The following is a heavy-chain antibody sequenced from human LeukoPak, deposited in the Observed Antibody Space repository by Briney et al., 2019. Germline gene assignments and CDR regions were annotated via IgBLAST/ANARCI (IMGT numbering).Heavy chain of an antibody. J-gene: IGHJ3*02. D-gene: IGHD3-10*01. CDR2: LYYSGST. CDR3: ARHGSGTYYNSYGAFDI. CDR1: GGSISNHY. Sequence: SETLSLTCTVSGGSISNHYWSWIRQTPGKGLEWIGYLYYSGSTNYNPSLKSQVTTSLDASKKQFSLKLRSVTAADTAVYYCARHGSGTYYNSYGAFDIWGQGTMVTVSS. V-gene: IGHV4-59*08.